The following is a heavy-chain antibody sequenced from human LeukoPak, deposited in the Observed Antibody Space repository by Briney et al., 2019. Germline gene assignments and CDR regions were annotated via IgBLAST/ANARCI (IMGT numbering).Heavy chain of an antibody. CDR1: GGSISTYY. J-gene: IGHJ5*02. CDR3: ARDWTGPARNWFDP. CDR2: ISANGNT. D-gene: IGHD3/OR15-3a*01. V-gene: IGHV4-4*07. Sequence: MPSETLSLTCTVSGGSISTYYWSWIRQPADKGLEWIGRISANGNTDFNPSFESRLTVSVDTSKNQFSLNLYSVTAADTAVYYCARDWTGPARNWFDPWGQGILVTVSS.